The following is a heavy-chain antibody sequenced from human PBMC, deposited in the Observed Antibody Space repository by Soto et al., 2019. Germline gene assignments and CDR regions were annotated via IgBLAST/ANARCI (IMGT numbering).Heavy chain of an antibody. CDR3: ARAYGDYVFDY. J-gene: IGHJ4*02. CDR1: GGYISSYY. Sequence: LETLSLTCTVSGGYISSYYLSWIRQPPGKGLEWIGYIYYTGTTNYNPSLKSRVTISVDTSKNQFSLKLSSVSAADTAVYYCARAYGDYVFDYWGQGTLVTVSS. D-gene: IGHD4-17*01. V-gene: IGHV4-59*01. CDR2: IYYTGTT.